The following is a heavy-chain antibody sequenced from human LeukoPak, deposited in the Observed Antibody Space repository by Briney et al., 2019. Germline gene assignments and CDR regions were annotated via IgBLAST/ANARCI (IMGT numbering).Heavy chain of an antibody. CDR3: ARSLYGDYEDNFDY. D-gene: IGHD4-17*01. V-gene: IGHV4-59*01. Sequence: PSETLSLTCTVSGGSISSYYWSWIRQPPGKGLEWIGYIYYSGSTNYNPSLKSRVTMSVDTSKNQFSLKLSSVTAADTAVYYCARSLYGDYEDNFDYWGQGTLVTVSS. CDR2: IYYSGST. CDR1: GGSISSYY. J-gene: IGHJ4*02.